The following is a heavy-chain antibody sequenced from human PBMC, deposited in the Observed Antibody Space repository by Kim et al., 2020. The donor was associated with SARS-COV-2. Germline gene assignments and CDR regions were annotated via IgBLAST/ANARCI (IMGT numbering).Heavy chain of an antibody. CDR1: GYSFTSYW. CDR3: ARHLGLAARLSWFDP. J-gene: IGHJ5*02. CDR2: IYPGDSDT. D-gene: IGHD6-6*01. Sequence: GESLKISCKGSGYSFTSYWIGWVRQMPGKGLEWMGIIYPGDSDTRYSPSFQGQVTISADKSISTAYLQWSSLKASDTAMYYCARHLGLAARLSWFDPWGQGTLVTVSS. V-gene: IGHV5-51*01.